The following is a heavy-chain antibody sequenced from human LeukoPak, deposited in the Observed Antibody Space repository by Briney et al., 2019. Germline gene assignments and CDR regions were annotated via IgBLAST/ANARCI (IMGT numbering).Heavy chain of an antibody. V-gene: IGHV3-64D*06. J-gene: IGHJ4*02. CDR1: GFTFSSYA. CDR3: VMGPLWFGELFTDY. D-gene: IGHD3-10*01. Sequence: GGSLRLSCSASGFTFSSYAMHWVRQAPGKGLEYVSAISSNGGSTYYADSVKGRFTISRDNSKNTLYLQMSSLRAEDTAVYCCVMGPLWFGELFTDYWGQGTLVTVSS. CDR2: ISSNGGST.